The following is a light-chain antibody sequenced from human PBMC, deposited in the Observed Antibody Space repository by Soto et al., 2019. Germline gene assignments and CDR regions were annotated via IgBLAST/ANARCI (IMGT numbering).Light chain of an antibody. CDR3: QQYGGSPPIT. J-gene: IGKJ5*01. Sequence: EIVMTQSPATLSVSPGERATLSCRASQSITGNLTWYQQKPGQAPRLLIYDASTRATGIPARFSGSGSGTEFTLTISSLQSEDFAMYYCQQYGGSPPITFGQGTRLEIK. CDR2: DAS. CDR1: QSITGN. V-gene: IGKV3-15*01.